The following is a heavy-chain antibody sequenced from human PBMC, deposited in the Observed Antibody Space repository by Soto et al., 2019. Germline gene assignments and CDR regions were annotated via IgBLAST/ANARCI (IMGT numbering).Heavy chain of an antibody. CDR1: GGSISSGGYY. CDR2: IYYSGST. Sequence: SETLSLTCTVSGGSISSGGYYWSWIRQLPGKGLEWIGYIYYSGSTYYNPSLKSRVTISVDTSNNQFSLKLSSVTAADTAVYFCARDHSGWAFDYWGQGALVTVSS. CDR3: ARDHSGWAFDY. V-gene: IGHV4-31*03. J-gene: IGHJ4*02. D-gene: IGHD6-19*01.